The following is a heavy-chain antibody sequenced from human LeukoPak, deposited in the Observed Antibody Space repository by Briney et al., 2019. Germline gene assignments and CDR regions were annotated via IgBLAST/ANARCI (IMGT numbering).Heavy chain of an antibody. Sequence: GGSLRLSCTTSGFNFFNYNMNWVRQAPGKGLEWISHISSTSSTIKYADSVKGRFTISRDNAKNSLHLQMNSLRAEDTAVYYCAIIVVVPAAGDDAFDIWGQGTMVTVSS. D-gene: IGHD2-2*01. CDR2: ISSTSSTI. CDR1: GFNFFNYN. CDR3: AIIVVVPAAGDDAFDI. J-gene: IGHJ3*02. V-gene: IGHV3-48*04.